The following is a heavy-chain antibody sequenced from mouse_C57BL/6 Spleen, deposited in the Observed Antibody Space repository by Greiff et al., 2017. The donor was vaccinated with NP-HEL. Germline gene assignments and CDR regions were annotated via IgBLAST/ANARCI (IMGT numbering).Heavy chain of an antibody. CDR3: ARHVNYYGSSSHYFDY. CDR1: GFTFSSYG. CDR2: ISSGGSYT. J-gene: IGHJ2*01. D-gene: IGHD1-1*01. Sequence: EVMLVESGGDLVKPGGSLKLSCAASGFTFSSYGMSWVRQTPDKRLEWVATISSGGSYTYYPDSVKGRFTISRDNAKNTLYLQMSSLKSEDTAMYYCARHVNYYGSSSHYFDYWGQGTTLTVSS. V-gene: IGHV5-6*01.